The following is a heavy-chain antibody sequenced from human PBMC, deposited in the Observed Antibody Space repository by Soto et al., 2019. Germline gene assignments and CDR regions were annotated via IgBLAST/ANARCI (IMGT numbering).Heavy chain of an antibody. CDR3: ARDVRGYSGYDSEWGAFDI. Sequence: GESLKISCKGSGYSFTSYWIGWVRQMPGKGLEWMGIIYPGDSDTRYSPSFQGQVTISADKSISTAYLQWSSLKASDTAMYYCARDVRGYSGYDSEWGAFDIWGQGTMVTVSS. J-gene: IGHJ3*02. D-gene: IGHD5-12*01. CDR2: IYPGDSDT. CDR1: GYSFTSYW. V-gene: IGHV5-51*01.